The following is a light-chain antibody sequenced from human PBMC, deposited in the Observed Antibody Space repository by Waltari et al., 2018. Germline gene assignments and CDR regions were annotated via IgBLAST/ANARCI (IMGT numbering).Light chain of an antibody. CDR3: QQYNSYPWT. J-gene: IGKJ1*01. V-gene: IGKV1-39*01. CDR1: QSISSY. CDR2: AAS. Sequence: DIQMTQSPSSLSASVVDRVTITCRESQSISSYLNWYQQKPGKAPKLLIYAASSLQSGVPSRFSGSGSGTDFTLTISSLQPEDFATYYCQQYNSYPWTFGQGTKVEIK.